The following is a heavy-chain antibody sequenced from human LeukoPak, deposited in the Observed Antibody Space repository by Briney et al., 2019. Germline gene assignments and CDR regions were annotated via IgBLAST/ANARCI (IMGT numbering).Heavy chain of an antibody. CDR1: GFTITNNW. D-gene: IGHD1-26*01. CDR2: IKNDESTA. CDR3: ATVFKGSSLEDY. Sequence: GGSLRLSCVASGFTITNNWMYWVRQAPGRGLVWVSRIKNDESTAVYADPVKGRFTISRDNARNTLYLQMNSLRVEDTAVYYCATVFKGSSLEDYWGQGTRVTVSS. J-gene: IGHJ4*02. V-gene: IGHV3-74*03.